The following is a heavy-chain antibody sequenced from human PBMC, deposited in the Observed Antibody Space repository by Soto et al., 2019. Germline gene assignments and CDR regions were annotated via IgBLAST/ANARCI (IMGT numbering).Heavy chain of an antibody. D-gene: IGHD5-18*01. CDR1: GFTFSSYS. CDR2: ISGSGGST. Sequence: GGSLRLSCAASGFTFSSYSMSWVRQAPGKGLEWVSAISGSGGSTYYADSVKGRFTISRDNSKNTLYLQMNSLRAEDTAVYYCAKGTGYSYGYFDYWGQGTMVTVSS. V-gene: IGHV3-23*01. J-gene: IGHJ4*02. CDR3: AKGTGYSYGYFDY.